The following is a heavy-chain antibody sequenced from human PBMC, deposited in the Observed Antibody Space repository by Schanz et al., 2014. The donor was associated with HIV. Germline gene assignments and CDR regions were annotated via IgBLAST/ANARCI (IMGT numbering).Heavy chain of an antibody. J-gene: IGHJ4*02. CDR1: GFTISSNY. D-gene: IGHD2-21*01. V-gene: IGHV3-53*02. CDR2: VYIGDST. Sequence: EVQLVETGGGLIQPGGSLRLSCAVSGFTISSNYMSWVRQAPGKGLEWVSVVYIGDSTFYANSVKGRFTISRDDSKNTLYPQMNSLRAEDTAMYYCAAGLIRYFFDYWGQGTLVTVSS. CDR3: AAGLIRYFFDY.